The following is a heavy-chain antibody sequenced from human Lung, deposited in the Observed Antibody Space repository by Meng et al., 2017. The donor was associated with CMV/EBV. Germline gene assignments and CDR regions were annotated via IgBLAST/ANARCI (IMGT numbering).Heavy chain of an antibody. V-gene: IGHV4-39*07. CDR1: GGSISSSSYY. CDR3: AREGTMVRGVYYYYYGMDV. Sequence: SETLSLTCTVSGGSISSSSYYWGWIRQPPGRGLEWIGTIYYSGSTYYNPSLKSRVTISLDTSKNQFSLKRSSVTAADTAVYYCAREGTMVRGVYYYYYGMDVWGQGTTVTVSS. J-gene: IGHJ6*02. CDR2: IYYSGST. D-gene: IGHD3-10*01.